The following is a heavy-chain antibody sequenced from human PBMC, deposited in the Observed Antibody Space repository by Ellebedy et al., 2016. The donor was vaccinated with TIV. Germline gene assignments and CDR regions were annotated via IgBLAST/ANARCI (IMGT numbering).Heavy chain of an antibody. CDR1: GGSFSGYH. Sequence: GSLRLSXAVYGGSFSGYHWSWIRQPPGKGLEWIAEINHSGSTNYNPSLKSRVTISVDTSKNQFSLKLSSVTAADTAVYYCARGRFGVVATFQHWGQGTLVTVSS. J-gene: IGHJ1*01. V-gene: IGHV4-34*01. D-gene: IGHD2-15*01. CDR3: ARGRFGVVATFQH. CDR2: INHSGST.